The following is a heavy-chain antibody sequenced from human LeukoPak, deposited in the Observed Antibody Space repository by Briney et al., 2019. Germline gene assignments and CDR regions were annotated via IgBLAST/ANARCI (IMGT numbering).Heavy chain of an antibody. V-gene: IGHV4-31*03. D-gene: IGHD3-16*02. CDR1: GGSISSGGYH. CDR2: IYYSGST. Sequence: PSETLSLTCTVSGGSISSGGYHWSWIRQHPGKGLEWIGYIYYSGSTYYNPSLKSRVTISVDTSKNQFSLKLSSVAAADTAVYYCAGYDYVWGSYRDYWGQGTLVTVSS. J-gene: IGHJ4*02. CDR3: AGYDYVWGSYRDY.